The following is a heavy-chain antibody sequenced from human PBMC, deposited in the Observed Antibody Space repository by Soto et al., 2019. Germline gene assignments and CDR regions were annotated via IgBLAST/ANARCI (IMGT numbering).Heavy chain of an antibody. Sequence: SQTLSLTCAISGDSVSSNSAAWNWIRQSPSRGLEWLGRTYYRSKWYNDYAVSVKSRITINPDTSKNQFSLQLNSVTPEDTAVYYCARDSSRGPYSSSVRFDPWGQGTLVTVSS. CDR1: GDSVSSNSAA. CDR3: ARDSSRGPYSSSVRFDP. CDR2: TYYRSKWYN. D-gene: IGHD6-6*01. V-gene: IGHV6-1*01. J-gene: IGHJ5*02.